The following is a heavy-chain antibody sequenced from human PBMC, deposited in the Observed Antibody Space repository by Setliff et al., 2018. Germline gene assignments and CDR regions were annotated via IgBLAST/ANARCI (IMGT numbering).Heavy chain of an antibody. Sequence: PSETLSLTCTVSGDSISSGTYYWGWIRQPPGKGLEWIGSRYYSGHTYYNPSLKSRVAMSVDKAKNQFSLNLRSVTTTDTAVYFCARAYTPWSGSPRRYFDYWGQGALVTVSS. V-gene: IGHV4-39*07. CDR2: RYYSGHT. CDR1: GDSISSGTYY. J-gene: IGHJ4*02. CDR3: ARAYTPWSGSPRRYFDY. D-gene: IGHD3-3*01.